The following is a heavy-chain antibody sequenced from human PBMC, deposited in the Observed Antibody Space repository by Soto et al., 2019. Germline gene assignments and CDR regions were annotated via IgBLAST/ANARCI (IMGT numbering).Heavy chain of an antibody. CDR3: ARSNWKDYYYYYYYGMDV. CDR2: IIPIFGTA. CDR1: GGTFSSYA. D-gene: IGHD1-20*01. J-gene: IGHJ6*02. V-gene: IGHV1-69*12. Sequence: QVQLVQSGAEVKKPGSSVKVSCKASGGTFSSYAISWVRQAPGQGLEWMGGIIPIFGTANYAQKFQGRVTITADESTSTAYMELSSLRSEDTAVYYCARSNWKDYYYYYYYGMDVWGQGTTVTVSS.